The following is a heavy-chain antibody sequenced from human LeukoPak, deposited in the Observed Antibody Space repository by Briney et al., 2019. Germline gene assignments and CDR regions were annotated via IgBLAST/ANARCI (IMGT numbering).Heavy chain of an antibody. CDR1: GYTFTTYA. D-gene: IGHD5-18*01. V-gene: IGHV1-3*01. Sequence: ASVKVSCKASGYTFTTYAMHWVRQAPRQRLEWVGWINAGNGNTKYSQKFQGRVTITRDTSASTAYMELSSLRSEDTAVYYCARGELELWFFGNDYWGQGTLVTVSS. J-gene: IGHJ4*02. CDR2: INAGNGNT. CDR3: ARGELELWFFGNDY.